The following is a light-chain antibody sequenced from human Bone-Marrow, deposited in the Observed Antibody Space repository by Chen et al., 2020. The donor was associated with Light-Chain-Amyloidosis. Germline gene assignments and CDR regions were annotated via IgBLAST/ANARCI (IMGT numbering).Light chain of an antibody. CDR2: GAL. CDR3: QQYGTSPYT. Sequence: VLTQSPDTLSLSPGQRATLSCRASKSASSNSLAWYQQRAGHAPRLLIYGALMRAAGIPDRFSGSGSGTDFTLTVGRLAPVDFAVYYCQQYGTSPYTFGQGTRLEIK. J-gene: IGKJ2*01. V-gene: IGKV3-20*01. CDR1: KSASSNS.